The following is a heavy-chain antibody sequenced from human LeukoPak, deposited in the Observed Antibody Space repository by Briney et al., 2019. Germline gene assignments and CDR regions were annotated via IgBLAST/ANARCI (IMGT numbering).Heavy chain of an antibody. V-gene: IGHV4-59*13. CDR1: GGSISSYY. J-gene: IGHJ6*03. CDR3: TRGSIAYYYMDV. Sequence: SETLSLTCTVSGGSISSYYWSWIRQPPGKGLEWIGNIYYSGSTNYNPSLKSRVTISVDTSKNQFSLKLSSVPAADTAVYYCTRGSIAYYYMDVWGKGTTVTISS. D-gene: IGHD3-22*01. CDR2: IYYSGST.